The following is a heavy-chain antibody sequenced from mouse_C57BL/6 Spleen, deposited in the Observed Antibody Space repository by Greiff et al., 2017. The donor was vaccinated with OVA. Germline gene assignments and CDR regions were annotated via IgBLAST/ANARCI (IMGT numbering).Heavy chain of an antibody. J-gene: IGHJ4*01. CDR1: GFTFSDYG. CDR3: AKGLYYYGSSYAMDY. CDR2: ISSGSSTI. Sequence: EVKLMESGGGLVKPGGSLKLSCAASGFTFSDYGMHWVRQAPEQGLEWVAYISSGSSTIYYADTVKGRFTLSRDNAKNTLFLQMTSLRSEDTAMYYCAKGLYYYGSSYAMDYWGQGTSVTVSS. D-gene: IGHD1-1*01. V-gene: IGHV5-17*01.